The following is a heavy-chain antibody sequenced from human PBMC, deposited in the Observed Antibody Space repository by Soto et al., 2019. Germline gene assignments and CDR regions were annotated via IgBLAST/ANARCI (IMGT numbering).Heavy chain of an antibody. CDR1: GGSISSYY. D-gene: IGHD3-10*01. J-gene: IGHJ6*02. CDR2: IYYRGST. CDR3: ASSSFLRSGALFHGLDV. V-gene: IGHV4-59*08. Sequence: PSETLSLTCTISGGSISSYYWSWIRQPPGKRLERIGYIYYRGSTNYNPSLKSRVTISVDMSKSQFSLKLTSVTADDTALYFFASSSFLRSGALFHGLDVWGQGTTVTVSS.